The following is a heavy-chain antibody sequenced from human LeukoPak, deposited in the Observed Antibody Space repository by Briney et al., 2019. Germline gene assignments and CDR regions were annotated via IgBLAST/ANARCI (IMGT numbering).Heavy chain of an antibody. CDR2: ISYDGSNK. Sequence: GGSLRLSCAASGFTFSSYAMHWVRQAPGKGLEWVAVISYDGSNKHYADSVKGRFTISRDNSKNTLYLQMNSLRAEDTAVYYCARDPGVQYFDYWGQGTLVTVSS. CDR3: ARDPGVQYFDY. D-gene: IGHD3-10*01. V-gene: IGHV3-30*04. J-gene: IGHJ4*02. CDR1: GFTFSSYA.